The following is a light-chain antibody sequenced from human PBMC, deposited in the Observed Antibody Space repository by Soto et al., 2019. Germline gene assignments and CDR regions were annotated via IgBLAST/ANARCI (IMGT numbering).Light chain of an antibody. Sequence: QSVLTQPRSVSGSPGQSVTISCTGTSSDVGGDNYVSWYQQHPGKAPKLMIYDVSKRPSGVPDHFSGSKSGNTASLTISGLQAEDEADYYCCSYADSYPYVFGSGTKLTVL. CDR3: CSYADSYPYV. CDR2: DVS. CDR1: SSDVGGDNY. J-gene: IGLJ1*01. V-gene: IGLV2-11*01.